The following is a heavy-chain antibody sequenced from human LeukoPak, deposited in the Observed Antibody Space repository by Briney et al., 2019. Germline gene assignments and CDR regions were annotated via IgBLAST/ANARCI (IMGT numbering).Heavy chain of an antibody. J-gene: IGHJ4*02. Sequence: GGSLRLSCAASGFTFSNAWMSWVRQAPGKGLEWVSRIKSKTDGGTTDYAAPVKGRFTISRDDSKNTLYLQMNSLKTEDTAVYYCTTGLVAAAGIDYFDYWGQGTLVTVSS. CDR1: GFTFSNAW. V-gene: IGHV3-15*01. CDR2: IKSKTDGGTT. D-gene: IGHD6-13*01. CDR3: TTGLVAAAGIDYFDY.